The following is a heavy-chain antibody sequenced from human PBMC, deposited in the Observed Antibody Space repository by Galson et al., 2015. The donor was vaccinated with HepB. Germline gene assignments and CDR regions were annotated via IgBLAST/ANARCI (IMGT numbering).Heavy chain of an antibody. Sequence: SVKVSCKASGGIFTIFSFSWVRQAPGQGLEWMGGIIPIFGTANYAQKFQGRVTITADESTSTAYMELSSLRSEDTAVYYCARESDIVVSPRQAFDIWGQGTMVTVSS. CDR2: IIPIFGTA. CDR3: ARESDIVVSPRQAFDI. J-gene: IGHJ3*02. CDR1: GGIFTIFS. V-gene: IGHV1-69*13. D-gene: IGHD2-21*01.